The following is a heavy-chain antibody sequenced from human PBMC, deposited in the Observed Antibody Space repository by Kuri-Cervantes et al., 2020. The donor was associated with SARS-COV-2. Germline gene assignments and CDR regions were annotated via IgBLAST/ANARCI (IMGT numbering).Heavy chain of an antibody. D-gene: IGHD2-2*01. CDR2: ISVYSGDT. Sequence: ASVKVSCKASGYTFISYGISWVRQAPGQGLEWMGWISVYSGDTTYAQKFQGRVTVTTDRSTNTAYMELGSLRSDDTAVYYCAREVLPAAHSNYYYYMDVWGKGTTVTVSS. CDR1: GYTFISYG. J-gene: IGHJ6*03. V-gene: IGHV1-18*01. CDR3: AREVLPAAHSNYYYYMDV.